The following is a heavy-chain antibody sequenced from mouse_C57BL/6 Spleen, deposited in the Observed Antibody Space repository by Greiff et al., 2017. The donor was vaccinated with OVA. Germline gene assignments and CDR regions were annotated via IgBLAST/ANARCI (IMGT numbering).Heavy chain of an antibody. CDR1: GFTFSDYG. CDR2: ISSGSSTI. Sequence: EVQRVESGGGLVKPGGSLKLSCAASGFTFSDYGMHWVRQAPEKGLEWVAYISSGSSTIYYADTVKGRFTISRDNAKHTLFLQMTSLRSEDTAMYYCAKDGSSFGYFDVWGTGTTVTVSS. J-gene: IGHJ1*03. V-gene: IGHV5-17*01. CDR3: AKDGSSFGYFDV. D-gene: IGHD1-1*01.